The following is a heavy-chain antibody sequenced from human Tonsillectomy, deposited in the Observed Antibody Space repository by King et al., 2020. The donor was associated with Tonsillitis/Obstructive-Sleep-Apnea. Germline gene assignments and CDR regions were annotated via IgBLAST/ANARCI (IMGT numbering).Heavy chain of an antibody. Sequence: VQLVESGGGLVKPGGSLRLSCAASGFTFSNAWRSWVRQAPGKGLEWVGRIKSKTDGGKTDYAAHVKGRFTIARDDSKNTLYLQMNSLKTEDTAVYYCTRATSQFDYWGQGTLVTVSS. D-gene: IGHD1-26*01. CDR3: TRATSQFDY. V-gene: IGHV3-15*01. CDR2: IKSKTDGGKT. J-gene: IGHJ4*02. CDR1: GFTFSNAW.